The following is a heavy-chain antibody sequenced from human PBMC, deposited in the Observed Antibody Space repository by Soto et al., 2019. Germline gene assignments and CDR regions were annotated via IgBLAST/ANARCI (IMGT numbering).Heavy chain of an antibody. CDR3: ATHYYGSGSPLDYYMDV. CDR2: ISSSGSTI. CDR1: GFTFSDYY. D-gene: IGHD3-10*01. V-gene: IGHV3-11*01. J-gene: IGHJ6*03. Sequence: VGSLRLSCAASGFTFSDYYMSWIRQAPGKGLEWVSYISSSGSTIYYADSVKGRFTISRDNAKNSLYLQMNSLRAEDTAVYYCATHYYGSGSPLDYYMDVWGKGTTVTGSS.